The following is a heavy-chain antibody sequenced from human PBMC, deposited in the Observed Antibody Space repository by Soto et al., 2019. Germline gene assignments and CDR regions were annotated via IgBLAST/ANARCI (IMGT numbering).Heavy chain of an antibody. J-gene: IGHJ3*02. CDR3: ARAQKWRQLSLNVFDI. CDR2: INGAGDGT. Sequence: EVQLVESGGGLVQPGGSLRLSCVASGFTIENSVMHWVRQTPGKGLMWVSRINGAGDGTLYADSVQGRFTISRDNAKNTVYLHMTGLRVEETAVYYCARAQKWRQLSLNVFDIWGQGTAVTVSS. V-gene: IGHV3-74*01. D-gene: IGHD5-18*01. CDR1: GFTIENSV.